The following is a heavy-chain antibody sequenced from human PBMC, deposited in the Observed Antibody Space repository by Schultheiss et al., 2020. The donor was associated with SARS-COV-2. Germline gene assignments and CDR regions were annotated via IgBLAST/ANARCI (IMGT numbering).Heavy chain of an antibody. CDR1: GFTFSSYA. CDR2: IYYSGST. V-gene: IGHV4-59*08. J-gene: IGHJ3*02. D-gene: IGHD5-12*01. CDR3: ARTRYSGYDPFTHAFDI. Sequence: GSLRLSCAASGFTFSSYAMSWVRQAPGKGLEWIGSIYYSGSTNYNPSLKSRVTISVDTSKNQFSLKLSSVTAADTAVYYCARTRYSGYDPFTHAFDIWGQGTMVTVSS.